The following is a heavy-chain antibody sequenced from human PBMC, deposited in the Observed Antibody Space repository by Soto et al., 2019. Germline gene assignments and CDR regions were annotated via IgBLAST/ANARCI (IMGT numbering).Heavy chain of an antibody. Sequence: PGGSLRLSCAASGFTFSSYAMSWVRQSPAKGLTWVSVITGSGGSTYYADSVKGRFTISRDNSKNTLYLQMNSLRDEDTAVYYCARVREPGDNWKGLYYYGMDGWGQGTTVTVSS. CDR1: GFTFSSYA. V-gene: IGHV3-23*01. D-gene: IGHD1-20*01. CDR2: ITGSGGST. CDR3: ARVREPGDNWKGLYYYGMDG. J-gene: IGHJ6*02.